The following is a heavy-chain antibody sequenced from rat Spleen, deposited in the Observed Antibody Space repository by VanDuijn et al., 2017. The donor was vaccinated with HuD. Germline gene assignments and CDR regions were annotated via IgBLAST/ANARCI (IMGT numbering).Heavy chain of an antibody. V-gene: IGHV5-31*01. CDR3: TRGVYYGLLLGWYFDF. Sequence: EVQLVESGGGLVQPGRSLKLSCAASGFTFSNYDMDWLRQAPKKGLEWVASITNTGGSTYYPDSVKGRFTISRDNAKSTLYLQMNSLRSEDTATYYCTRGVYYGLLLGWYFDFWGPGTMVTVSS. CDR2: ITNTGGST. D-gene: IGHD1-6*01. CDR1: GFTFSNYD. J-gene: IGHJ1*01.